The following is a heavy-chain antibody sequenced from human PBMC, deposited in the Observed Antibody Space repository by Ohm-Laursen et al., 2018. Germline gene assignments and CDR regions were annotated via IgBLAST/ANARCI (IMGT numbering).Heavy chain of an antibody. CDR2: ISNSGSNT. Sequence: SLRLSCSASGFTFSSNWMNWVRQAPGKGLEWVSYISNSGSNTYYADSVKGRFTIFRDNAKDSLYLQMNSLRAEDTALYYCAKGGAEMTTVTTIDYWGQGTLVTVSS. J-gene: IGHJ4*02. CDR3: AKGGAEMTTVTTIDY. D-gene: IGHD4-17*01. V-gene: IGHV3-48*04. CDR1: GFTFSSNW.